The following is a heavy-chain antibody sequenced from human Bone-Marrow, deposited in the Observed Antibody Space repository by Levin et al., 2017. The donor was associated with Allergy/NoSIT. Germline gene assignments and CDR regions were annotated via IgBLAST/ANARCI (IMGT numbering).Heavy chain of an antibody. V-gene: IGHV3-30-3*01. D-gene: IGHD2-15*01. J-gene: IGHJ6*03. Sequence: GGSLRLSCAASGFTFSSYPMHWVRQAPGKGLEWVAVISYDESNIYYADSVKGRFTISRDNSKDTLYLQMNSLRAEDTAVYYCARDPYGGGGYDYYMDVWGKGTTVTVSS. CDR3: ARDPYGGGGYDYYMDV. CDR2: ISYDESNI. CDR1: GFTFSSYP.